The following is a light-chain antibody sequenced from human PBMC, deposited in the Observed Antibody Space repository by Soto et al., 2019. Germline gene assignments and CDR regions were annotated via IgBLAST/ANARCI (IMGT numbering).Light chain of an antibody. J-gene: IGLJ2*01. V-gene: IGLV2-14*01. Sequence: QSALTQPASVSGSPGQSITISCTGTSSDVGGYNYVSWYQQHPGKAPKLMIYDVSNRPAGVSTRFSGSKSGNTASLTISVLQAEDEADYYCSSYTSSSTLLFCGVTNLTVL. CDR2: DVS. CDR1: SSDVGGYNY. CDR3: SSYTSSSTLL.